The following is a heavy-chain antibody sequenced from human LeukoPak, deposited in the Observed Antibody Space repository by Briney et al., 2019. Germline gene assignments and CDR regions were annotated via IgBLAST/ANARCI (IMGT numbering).Heavy chain of an antibody. Sequence: SETLSLTCAVYGGSFSGYYWSWIRQPPGKGLEWIGEINHSGSTNYNPSLKSRVTISIDTSKNQFSLKLSSVTAADTAVYYCASGLRYFDLYYWGQGTLVTVSS. CDR1: GGSFSGYY. CDR2: INHSGST. J-gene: IGHJ4*02. V-gene: IGHV4-34*01. D-gene: IGHD3-9*01. CDR3: ASGLRYFDLYY.